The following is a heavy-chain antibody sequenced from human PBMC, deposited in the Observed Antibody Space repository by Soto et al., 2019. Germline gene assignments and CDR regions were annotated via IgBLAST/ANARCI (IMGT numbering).Heavy chain of an antibody. V-gene: IGHV3-30-3*01. CDR2: ISYDGSNK. J-gene: IGHJ6*02. D-gene: IGHD3-10*01. Sequence: PGGSLRLSCAASGFTFSSYAMHWVRQAPGKGLEWVAVISYDGSNKYYADSVKGRFTISRDNSKNTLYLQMNSLRAEDTAVYYCAREGTYYGSGAIVALGYYYYGMDVWGQGTTVTVSS. CDR1: GFTFSSYA. CDR3: AREGTYYGSGAIVALGYYYYGMDV.